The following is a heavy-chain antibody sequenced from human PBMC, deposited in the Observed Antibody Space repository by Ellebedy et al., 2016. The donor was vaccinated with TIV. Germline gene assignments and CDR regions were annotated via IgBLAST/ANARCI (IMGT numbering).Heavy chain of an antibody. CDR3: ASPPRGSSGYYYYMDV. Sequence: GGSLRLSXAASGFTFDDYAMHWVRQPPGKGLEWVSGISWNSGSIGYADSVKGRFTISRDNAKNSLYLQMNSLRAEDTAVYYCASPPRGSSGYYYYMDVWGKGTTVTVSS. CDR1: GFTFDDYA. D-gene: IGHD6-25*01. J-gene: IGHJ6*03. CDR2: ISWNSGSI. V-gene: IGHV3-9*01.